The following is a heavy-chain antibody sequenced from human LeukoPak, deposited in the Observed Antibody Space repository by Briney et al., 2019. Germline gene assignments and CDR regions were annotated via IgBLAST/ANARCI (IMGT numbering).Heavy chain of an antibody. D-gene: IGHD3-22*01. CDR2: IYYSGST. CDR3: ARQPESDSSGYYVAFDY. CDR1: GFTFSSYA. J-gene: IGHJ4*02. Sequence: GSLRLSCAASGFTFSSYAMSWIRQPPGKGLEWIGSIYYSGSTYYNPSLKSRVTISVDTSKNQFSLKLSSVTAADTAVYYCARQPESDSSGYYVAFDYWGQGTLVTVSS. V-gene: IGHV4-39*01.